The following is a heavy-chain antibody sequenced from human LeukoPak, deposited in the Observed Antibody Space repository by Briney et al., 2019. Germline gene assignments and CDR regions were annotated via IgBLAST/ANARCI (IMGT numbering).Heavy chain of an antibody. CDR1: GFTFSSAW. D-gene: IGHD2-2*01. J-gene: IGHJ1*01. CDR2: DGATT. Sequence: AGGSLRLSCAASGFTFSSAWMNWVRQAPGKGLEWVARDGATTDYAAPVKGRFTLSRDDSKNTVYLQMYSLQTEDTAVYYCTTTPTYCASASCYEYFQHWGQGTLVTVSS. CDR3: TTTPTYCASASCYEYFQH. V-gene: IGHV3-15*01.